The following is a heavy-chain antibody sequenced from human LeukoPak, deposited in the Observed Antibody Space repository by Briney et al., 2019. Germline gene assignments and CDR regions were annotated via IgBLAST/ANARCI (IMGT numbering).Heavy chain of an antibody. J-gene: IGHJ4*02. Sequence: GGSLRLSCVASGLNFDDSAMHWVRQAPGKGLEWVSLISADGGSTFSADSVKGRFSISRDNSKDSLYLQMNSLRSEDTAMYYCAKESGKFDYWGQGTLVAVSS. CDR3: AKESGKFDY. V-gene: IGHV3-43*02. CDR2: ISADGGST. CDR1: GLNFDDSA.